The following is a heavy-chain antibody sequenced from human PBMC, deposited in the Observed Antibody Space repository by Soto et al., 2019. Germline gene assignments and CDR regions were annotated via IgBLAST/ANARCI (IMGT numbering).Heavy chain of an antibody. CDR3: ARVLVNGYYFDY. Sequence: PSDTLSLTCTVSGGSISSGGYYWSWIRQHPGKGLEWIGYIYYSGSTYYNPSLKSRVTISVDTSKNQFSLKLSSVTAADTAVYYCARVLVNGYYFDYWGQGTLVTVSS. CDR1: GGSISSGGYY. CDR2: IYYSGST. J-gene: IGHJ4*02. V-gene: IGHV4-31*03. D-gene: IGHD2-8*02.